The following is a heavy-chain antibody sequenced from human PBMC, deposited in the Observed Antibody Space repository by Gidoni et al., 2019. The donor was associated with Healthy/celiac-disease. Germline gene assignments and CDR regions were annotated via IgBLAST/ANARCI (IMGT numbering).Heavy chain of an antibody. CDR2: IFSNDEK. V-gene: IGHV2-26*01. CDR3: ARSSGGAAADWYFDL. Sequence: QVTLKEPGPVLVEPTETLTLTCTVPGFSLSNARMGVSWIRQPPGKALEWLAHIFSNDEKSYSTSLTSRLTISKDTSKSQVVLTMTNMDPVDTATYYCARSSGGAAADWYFDLWGRGTLVTVSS. CDR1: GFSLSNARMG. D-gene: IGHD6-13*01. J-gene: IGHJ2*01.